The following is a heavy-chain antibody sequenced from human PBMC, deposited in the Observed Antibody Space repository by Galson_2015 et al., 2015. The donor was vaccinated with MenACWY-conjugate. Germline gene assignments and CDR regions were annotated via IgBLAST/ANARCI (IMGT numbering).Heavy chain of an antibody. Sequence: SLRLSCAASGFTFSSYDMNWVRQAPGKGLEWVSAINGSGGRTYYADPVKGRFTITRDNSKNTQYLQMNSLRAEDTAVYYCAKGWQGGSWVDPWGQGTLVTVSS. V-gene: IGHV3-23*01. CDR1: GFTFSSYD. CDR3: AKGWQGGSWVDP. CDR2: INGSGGRT. J-gene: IGHJ5*02. D-gene: IGHD5-12*01.